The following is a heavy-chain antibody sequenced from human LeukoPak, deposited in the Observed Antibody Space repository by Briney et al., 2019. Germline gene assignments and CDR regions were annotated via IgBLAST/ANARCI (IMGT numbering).Heavy chain of an antibody. CDR3: ARDLGQYYDTSDNWFDP. CDR2: INNDGSIT. V-gene: IGHV3-74*01. CDR1: GFTFSSYW. Sequence: AGSLRLSCAASGFTFSSYWMHWVRQDPGKGLVWVSHINNDGSITNYADSVKGRFTISRDNAKNTLYLQMNSLRAEDTAVYYCARDLGQYYDTSDNWFDPWGQGTLVTVSS. J-gene: IGHJ5*02. D-gene: IGHD3-22*01.